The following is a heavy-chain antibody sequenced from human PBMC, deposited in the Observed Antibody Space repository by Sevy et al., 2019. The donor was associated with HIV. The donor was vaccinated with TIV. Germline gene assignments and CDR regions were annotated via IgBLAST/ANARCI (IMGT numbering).Heavy chain of an antibody. CDR3: TIAYEVNNWRVVSAFDM. J-gene: IGHJ3*02. V-gene: IGHV3-30*14. CDR1: GFKFNGHG. D-gene: IGHD3-16*02. Sequence: GGSLRLSCVAPGFKFNGHGIHWVRQAPGKGLQWVAGMSHVGDNKNYADSVKGRFSISGDQSKNTMFLQLNPLTTVDTAVYNFTIAYEVNNWRVVSAFDMWGLGTMVTVSS. CDR2: MSHVGDNK.